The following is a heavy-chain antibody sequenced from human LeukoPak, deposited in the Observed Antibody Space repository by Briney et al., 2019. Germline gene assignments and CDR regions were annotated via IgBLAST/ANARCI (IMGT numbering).Heavy chain of an antibody. CDR1: GGSISSSSYY. D-gene: IGHD4-17*01. CDR2: IYYSGST. Sequence: SETLSLTCTVSGGSISSSSYYWGWIRQPPGKGLEWIGSIYYSGSTYYNPSLKSRVTISVDTSKNQFSLKLSSVTAADTAVYYCARDVVGAVTTDYWGQGTLVTVSS. J-gene: IGHJ4*02. CDR3: ARDVVGAVTTDY. V-gene: IGHV4-39*07.